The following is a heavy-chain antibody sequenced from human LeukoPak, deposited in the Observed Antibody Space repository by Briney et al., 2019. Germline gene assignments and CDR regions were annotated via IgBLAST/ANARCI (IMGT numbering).Heavy chain of an antibody. CDR1: GGSISSSSYY. V-gene: IGHV4-39*07. D-gene: IGHD3-9*01. Sequence: PSETLSLTCTVSGGSISSSSYYWGWIRQPPGKGLEWIGSIYYSGSTYYNPSLKSRVTISVDTSKNQFSLKLSSVTAADTAVYYCARVPDWSNWYFDLWGRGALVTVSS. J-gene: IGHJ2*01. CDR2: IYYSGST. CDR3: ARVPDWSNWYFDL.